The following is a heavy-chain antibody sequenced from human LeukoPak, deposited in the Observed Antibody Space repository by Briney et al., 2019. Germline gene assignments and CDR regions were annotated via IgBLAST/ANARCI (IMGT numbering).Heavy chain of an antibody. CDR3: ARVAASILWQDAFDI. CDR2: ISSNGGST. V-gene: IGHV3-64*01. Sequence: GGSLRLSCAASGFTFSSYAMHWVRQAPGKGLEFVSAISSNGGSTYYANSVKGRFFITRDNSKNTLYLQMGSLRAEDMAVYYCARVAASILWQDAFDIWGQGTTVTVSS. D-gene: IGHD2-15*01. J-gene: IGHJ3*02. CDR1: GFTFSSYA.